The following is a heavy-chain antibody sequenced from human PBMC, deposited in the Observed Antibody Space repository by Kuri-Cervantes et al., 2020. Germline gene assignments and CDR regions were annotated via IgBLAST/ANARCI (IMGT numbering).Heavy chain of an antibody. Sequence: GGSLRLSCAASGFTVSSNYMSWVRQAPGKGLEWVSVIYSGGSTYYADSVKGRFTISRDNSKNTLYLQMNSLRAEDTAVYYCARSSGVGSTVAGLGFDYWGQGTLVTVSS. CDR1: GFTVSSNY. D-gene: IGHD6-19*01. V-gene: IGHV3-53*01. CDR2: IYSGGST. J-gene: IGHJ4*02. CDR3: ARSSGVGSTVAGLGFDY.